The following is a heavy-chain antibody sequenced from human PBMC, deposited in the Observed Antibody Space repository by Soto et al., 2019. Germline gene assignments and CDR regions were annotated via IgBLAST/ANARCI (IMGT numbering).Heavy chain of an antibody. CDR3: ARQIYDSDTGPNFQYYFDS. CDR1: GYSFAGYW. D-gene: IGHD3-22*01. Sequence: ESLKISFKGFGYSFAGYWITWVRQNAGKGLEWMGRIDPSDSQTYYSPSFRGHVTISVTKSITTVFLQWSSLRASDTAMYYCARQIYDSDTGPNFQYYFDSWGQGTPVTVSS. V-gene: IGHV5-10-1*01. J-gene: IGHJ4*02. CDR2: IDPSDSQT.